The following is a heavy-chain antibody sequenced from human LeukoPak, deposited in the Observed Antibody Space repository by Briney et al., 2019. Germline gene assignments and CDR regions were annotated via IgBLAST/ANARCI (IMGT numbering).Heavy chain of an antibody. D-gene: IGHD6-19*01. J-gene: IGHJ4*02. CDR1: GFTFSSYW. CDR3: ARAVGVAVAGPIDY. CDR2: ISSSSSYI. V-gene: IGHV3-21*01. Sequence: PGGSLRLSCAASGFTFSSYWMSWVRQAPGKGLEWVSSISSSSSYIYYADSVKGRFTISRDNAKNSLYLQMNSLRAEDTAVYYCARAVGVAVAGPIDYWGQGTLVTVSS.